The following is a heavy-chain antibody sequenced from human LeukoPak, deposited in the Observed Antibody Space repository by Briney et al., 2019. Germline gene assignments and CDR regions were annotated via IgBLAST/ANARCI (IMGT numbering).Heavy chain of an antibody. CDR3: ARESRIAVAGLLDY. Sequence: PSETLSLTCSVSGASISSYYWSWIRQPPGKGLEWIGYIYYSGSTNYNPSLKSRVTISVDTSKNQFSLKLSSVTAADTAVYYCARESRIAVAGLLDYWGQGTLVTVSS. CDR1: GASISSYY. J-gene: IGHJ4*02. CDR2: IYYSGST. D-gene: IGHD6-19*01. V-gene: IGHV4-59*01.